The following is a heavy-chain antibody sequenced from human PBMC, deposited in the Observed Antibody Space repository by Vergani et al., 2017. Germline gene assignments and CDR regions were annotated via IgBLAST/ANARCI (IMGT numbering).Heavy chain of an antibody. V-gene: IGHV3-49*04. CDR3: TTGFPGSSWSTY. CDR1: GFNFTDYG. D-gene: IGHD6-13*01. CDR2: VRNKEDGGTP. Sequence: EVQLVESGGGLEQPGRSLRLSCRASGFNFTDYGISWVRRAPGKGLEWVGIVRNKEDGGTPEHASSVKGRFTISRDDSKAIAYLQMNSLKTEDTAVYYCTTGFPGSSWSTYWGQGTLVTVSS. J-gene: IGHJ4*01.